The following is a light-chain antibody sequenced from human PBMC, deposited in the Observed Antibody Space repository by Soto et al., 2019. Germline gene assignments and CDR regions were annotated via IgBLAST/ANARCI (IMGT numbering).Light chain of an antibody. J-gene: IGKJ5*01. CDR3: QQRSNSPIT. V-gene: IGKV3-15*01. CDR1: QSVSSN. CDR2: GAS. Sequence: EIVMTQSPATQYLSPVQRATLSYRASQSVSSNLAWYQQKHGKAPRLLIYGASTRDTGIPARFSGSGSGTEFTLTISRLQSEDFKVYYCQQRSNSPITFGQGTRLEI.